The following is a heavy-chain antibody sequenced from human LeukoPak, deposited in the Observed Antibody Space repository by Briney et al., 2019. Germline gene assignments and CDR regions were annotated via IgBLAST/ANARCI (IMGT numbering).Heavy chain of an antibody. CDR1: GFTFSSYW. Sequence: PGGSLRLSCAASGFTFSSYWMSWVRQAPGKGLEWVANIKQDGSEKYYVDSVKGRFTISRDNAKNSLYLQMNSLRAKDTAVYYCARVARYDFWSAANWFDPWGQGTLVTVSS. D-gene: IGHD3-3*01. V-gene: IGHV3-7*01. CDR3: ARVARYDFWSAANWFDP. J-gene: IGHJ5*02. CDR2: IKQDGSEK.